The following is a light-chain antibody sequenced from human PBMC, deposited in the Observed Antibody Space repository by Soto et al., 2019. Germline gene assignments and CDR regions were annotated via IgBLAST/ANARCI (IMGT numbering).Light chain of an antibody. Sequence: SALTQPASVSGSPGQSITISCTGTSSDVGGYNYVSWYQQHPGKAPKLMIYEVSNRPSGVSNRFSGSKSGNTASLTISGLQAEDEADYYCSSYTTISTLEVFGGGTKVTVL. V-gene: IGLV2-14*01. CDR1: SSDVGGYNY. J-gene: IGLJ3*02. CDR2: EVS. CDR3: SSYTTISTLEV.